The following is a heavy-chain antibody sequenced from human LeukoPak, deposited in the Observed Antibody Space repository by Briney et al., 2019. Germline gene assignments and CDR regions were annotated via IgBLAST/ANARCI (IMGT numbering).Heavy chain of an antibody. J-gene: IGHJ4*02. CDR3: ARDGYGSSWYPIDY. D-gene: IGHD6-13*01. CDR1: GYTFTSYD. V-gene: IGHV1-8*03. CDR2: MNPNSGNT. Sequence: ASVKVSCKASGYTFTSYDINWVRQATGQGLEWMGWMNPNSGNTGYAQKFQGRVTITRNTSISTAYMELRSLRSDDTAVYYCARDGYGSSWYPIDYWGQGTLVTVSS.